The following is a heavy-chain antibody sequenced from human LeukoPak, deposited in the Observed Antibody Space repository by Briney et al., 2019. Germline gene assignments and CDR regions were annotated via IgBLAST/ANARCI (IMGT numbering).Heavy chain of an antibody. D-gene: IGHD6-13*01. V-gene: IGHV3-23*01. CDR1: GFTFSTYA. CDR2: IIGSGEST. CDR3: AKHLSSSSRYYYDS. J-gene: IGHJ4*02. Sequence: GGSLRLSCAASGFTFSTYAMSWVRQAPGKGLEWVSTIIGSGESTYYADSVKGRFTISRDNSKNTLYLQVDSLRVEDTGFYYCAKHLSSSSRYYYDSWGQGTLVTVSS.